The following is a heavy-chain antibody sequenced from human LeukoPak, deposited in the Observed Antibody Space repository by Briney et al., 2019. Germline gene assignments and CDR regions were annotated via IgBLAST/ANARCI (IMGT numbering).Heavy chain of an antibody. CDR1: GFTFSDYA. J-gene: IGHJ4*02. V-gene: IGHV3-30*02. CDR2: IRYDGGST. CDR3: ARGRPHSASPIPQIDN. D-gene: IGHD1-26*01. Sequence: PGGSLRLSCAASGFTFSDYAMHWVRQAPGKGLEWVSFIRYDGGSTYYADSVKGRFTISREDSKNSLHLQMTTLRPEDTAVYYCARGRPHSASPIPQIDNWGQGTLVTVSS.